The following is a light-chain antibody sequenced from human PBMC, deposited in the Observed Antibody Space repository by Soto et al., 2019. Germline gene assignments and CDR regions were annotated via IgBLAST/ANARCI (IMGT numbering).Light chain of an antibody. CDR3: SSYTTSSIVV. V-gene: IGLV2-14*03. CDR1: TSDVGAYNY. J-gene: IGLJ2*01. Sequence: QAVLTQPASVSGSPGQSITISCTGTTSDVGAYNYVSWYQQHPGKAPKLMIFDVSNRPSGVSNRFSGSKSGNTASLTISGLQAEDEADYYCSSYTTSSIVVFGGGTKVT. CDR2: DVS.